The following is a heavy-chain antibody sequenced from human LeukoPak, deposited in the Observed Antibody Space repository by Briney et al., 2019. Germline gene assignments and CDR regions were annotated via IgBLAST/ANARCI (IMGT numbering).Heavy chain of an antibody. CDR2: IKSKTDGETA. CDR1: GFTFSNAW. CDR3: TILLRPYRGSGYRNWFDP. D-gene: IGHD3-22*01. V-gene: IGHV3-15*01. Sequence: SGGSLRLSCAASGFTFSNAWMAWVRQVPGKGLEWLGRIKSKTDGETADYAAPVRGRFFISRDDRKDTLYVEINSLKTEDTGIYYCTILLRPYRGSGYRNWFDPWGRGTLVTVSS. J-gene: IGHJ5*02.